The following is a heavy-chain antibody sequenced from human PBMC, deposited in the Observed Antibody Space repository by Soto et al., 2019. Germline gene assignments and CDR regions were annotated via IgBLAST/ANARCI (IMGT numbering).Heavy chain of an antibody. CDR3: ARERVATNPTGYYYYMDV. Sequence: QVQLVQSGAEVKKPGSSVKVSCKASGGTFSSYSISWVRQAPGQGLEWMGRIIPILGIANYAQKFQGRVTITADKSTSTAYMELSSLRSEDTAVYYCARERVATNPTGYYYYMDVWGKGTTVTVSS. CDR1: GGTFSSYS. V-gene: IGHV1-69*08. J-gene: IGHJ6*03. CDR2: IIPILGIA. D-gene: IGHD5-12*01.